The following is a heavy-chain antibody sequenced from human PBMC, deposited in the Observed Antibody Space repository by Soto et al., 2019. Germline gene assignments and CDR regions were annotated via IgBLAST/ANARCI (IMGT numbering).Heavy chain of an antibody. D-gene: IGHD3-22*01. CDR1: GGSMNSSDYY. J-gene: IGHJ2*01. CDR2: IYYSGNT. CDR3: ARLTVGSPIASWYFDL. Sequence: QLQLRESGPGLVKPSETLSLTCTVSGGSMNSSDYYWGWIRQPPGKGLEWIGNIYYSGNTYYKSSVKSRVTISVDTSKNQFSLKVTSMTVADTAVYYCARLTVGSPIASWYFDLWGRGTLVTVSS. V-gene: IGHV4-39*01.